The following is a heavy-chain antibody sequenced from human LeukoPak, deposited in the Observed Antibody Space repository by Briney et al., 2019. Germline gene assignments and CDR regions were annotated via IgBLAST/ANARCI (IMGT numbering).Heavy chain of an antibody. Sequence: ASVKVSCKASGSTFSSYAISWVRQAPGQGLEWMGGIIPIFGTANYAQKFQGRVTITADESTSTAYMELSSLRSEDTAVYYCCSSMVGGGGGVTRIDYWGQGTLVTVSS. CDR3: CSSMVGGGGGVTRIDY. J-gene: IGHJ4*02. CDR2: IIPIFGTA. D-gene: IGHD3-10*01. CDR1: GSTFSSYA. V-gene: IGHV1-69*13.